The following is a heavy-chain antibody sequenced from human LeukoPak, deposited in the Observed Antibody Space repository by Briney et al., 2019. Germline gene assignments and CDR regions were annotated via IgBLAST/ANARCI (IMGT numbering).Heavy chain of an antibody. Sequence: GGSLRLSCAASGFTFSSCAMHWVRQAPGKGLEYVSAISSNGGSTYYANSVKGRFTISRDNSKNTLYLQMGSLRAEDMAVYYCAREVVVPAAGTWFDPWGQGTLVTVSS. J-gene: IGHJ5*02. V-gene: IGHV3-64*01. CDR1: GFTFSSCA. CDR3: AREVVVPAAGTWFDP. D-gene: IGHD2-2*01. CDR2: ISSNGGST.